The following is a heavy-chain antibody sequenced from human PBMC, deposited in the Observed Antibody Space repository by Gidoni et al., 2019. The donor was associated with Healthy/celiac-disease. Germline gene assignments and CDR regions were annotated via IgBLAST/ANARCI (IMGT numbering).Heavy chain of an antibody. CDR2: FDPEDGEK. CDR3: ATYRPRYSSGWYYHY. V-gene: IGHV1-24*01. Sequence: QVQLVQSGAEVKKPGASVKVSCKVSGHTINELSMHWVRQAPGKGLEWRGSFDPEDGEKIYAQKFKGRVTMTEDTSTDTAYMELSILSSEDTAVYYCATYRPRYSSGWYYHYWGQGTLVTVSS. J-gene: IGHJ4*02. CDR1: GHTINELS. D-gene: IGHD6-19*01.